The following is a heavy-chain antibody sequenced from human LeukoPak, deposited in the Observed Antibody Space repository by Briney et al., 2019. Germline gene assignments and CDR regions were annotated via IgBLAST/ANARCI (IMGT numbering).Heavy chain of an antibody. J-gene: IGHJ4*02. CDR1: GFTFSSYG. CDR3: AKGDPDY. Sequence: TGRSLRRSCAASGFTFSSYGMDWVRHAPRKGREWVAFIRYDGSNIYYADSVKGRFTISRDKSKNTLYLQMSSLRAEDTAVYYCAKGDPDYWGQGTLVTVSS. CDR2: IRYDGSNI. D-gene: IGHD2-21*01. V-gene: IGHV3-30*02.